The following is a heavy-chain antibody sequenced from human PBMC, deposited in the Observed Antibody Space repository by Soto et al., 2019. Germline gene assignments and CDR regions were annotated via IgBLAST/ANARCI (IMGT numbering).Heavy chain of an antibody. CDR3: AKVGYYDSSGYSVGGYDCDYYYGMDV. CDR1: GFTFSSYA. V-gene: IGHV3-23*01. Sequence: GGSLRLSCAASGFTFSSYAMSWVRQAPGKGLEWVSAISGSGGSTYYADSVKGRFTISRDNSKNTLYLQMNSLRAEDTAVYYCAKVGYYDSSGYSVGGYDCDYYYGMDVWGQGTTVTVSS. J-gene: IGHJ6*02. CDR2: ISGSGGST. D-gene: IGHD3-22*01.